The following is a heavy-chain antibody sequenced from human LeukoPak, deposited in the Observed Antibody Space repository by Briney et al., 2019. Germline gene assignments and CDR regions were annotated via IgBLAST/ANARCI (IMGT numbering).Heavy chain of an antibody. CDR2: IIPIFGTA. CDR3: VRVLDSSGYYDAFDI. Sequence: SVKVSCKASGGTFSSYAISWVRQAPGQGLEWMGGIIPIFGTANYAQKFQGRVTITTDESTSTAYMELSSLRSEDTAVYYCVRVLDSSGYYDAFDIWGQGTMVTVSS. CDR1: GGTFSSYA. D-gene: IGHD3-22*01. J-gene: IGHJ3*02. V-gene: IGHV1-69*05.